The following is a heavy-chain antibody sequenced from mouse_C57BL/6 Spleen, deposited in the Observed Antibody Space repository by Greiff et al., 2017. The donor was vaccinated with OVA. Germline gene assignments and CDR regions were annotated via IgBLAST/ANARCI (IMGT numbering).Heavy chain of an antibody. Sequence: EVQLEESGGGLVKPGGSLKLSCAASGFTFSDYGMHWVRQAPEQGLEWVAYISSGSSTIYYADTVKGRFTISRDNAKNTLFLQLTSLRYGDTAMYYCARDYSPYAMEYWGQGTSVTVSA. V-gene: IGHV5-17*01. CDR2: ISSGSSTI. D-gene: IGHD2-12*01. CDR3: ARDYSPYAMEY. J-gene: IGHJ4*01. CDR1: GFTFSDYG.